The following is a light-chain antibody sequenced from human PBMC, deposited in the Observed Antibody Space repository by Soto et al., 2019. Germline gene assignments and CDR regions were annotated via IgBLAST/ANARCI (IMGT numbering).Light chain of an antibody. J-gene: IGKJ1*01. CDR3: QQYGASPLT. CDR1: QSVSSN. CDR2: GAS. Sequence: DIVLTQSPGTLSLSPGERATLSCRASQSVSSNLAWYQQKPGQAPRLLIYGASSRATDIPDRISGSGSGTDFTLAISRLEPEDFAVYYCQQYGASPLTFGQGTKVDIK. V-gene: IGKV3-20*01.